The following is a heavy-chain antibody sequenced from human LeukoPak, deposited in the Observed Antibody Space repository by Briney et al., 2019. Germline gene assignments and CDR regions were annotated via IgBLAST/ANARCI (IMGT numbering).Heavy chain of an antibody. Sequence: SQTLSLTCAVSGGSISNDDFYYSWIRQPPGKGLEWIGYIYNNGNTHYNPSLRSRLTISLDTLRNHFSLTVSSVTAADTAVYYCARGIAATDVWGHGTTVIVSS. CDR1: GGSISNDDFY. D-gene: IGHD2-15*01. V-gene: IGHV4-30-4*01. CDR3: ARGIAATDV. CDR2: IYNNGNT. J-gene: IGHJ6*02.